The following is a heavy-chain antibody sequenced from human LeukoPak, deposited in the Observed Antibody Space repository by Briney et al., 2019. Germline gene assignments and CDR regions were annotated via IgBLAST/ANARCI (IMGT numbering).Heavy chain of an antibody. D-gene: IGHD3-22*01. CDR3: AKDRTYYYESRGYFDY. J-gene: IGHJ4*02. Sequence: GGSLRLSCAASGFTFSSYAMSWARQAPGKGLEWVSTISGSGGSTYYADSVKGRFTISRDSSKNTLYLQMNSLRAEDTAVYYCAKDRTYYYESRGYFDYWGQGTLVTVSS. V-gene: IGHV3-23*01. CDR1: GFTFSSYA. CDR2: ISGSGGST.